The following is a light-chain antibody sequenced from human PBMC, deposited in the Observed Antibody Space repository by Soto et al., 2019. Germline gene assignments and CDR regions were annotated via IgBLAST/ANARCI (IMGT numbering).Light chain of an antibody. CDR3: SSSAGSNPL. CDR2: EVS. J-gene: IGLJ2*01. CDR1: SSDVGGYNY. V-gene: IGLV2-8*01. Sequence: QSVLTQPPSASGYPGQSVTISCTGTSSDVGGYNYVSWYQQHPGKAPKLMIYEVSRRPSGVPDRFSGSKSGNTASLTVSGLQADDEADYYCSSSAGSNPLFGGGTKLTVL.